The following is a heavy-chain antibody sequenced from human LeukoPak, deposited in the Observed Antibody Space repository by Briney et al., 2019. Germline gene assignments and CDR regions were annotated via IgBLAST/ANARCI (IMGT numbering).Heavy chain of an antibody. V-gene: IGHV1-58*02. CDR2: IVVGSGHT. Sequence: SVKVSCKASGFTFSTSAMQWVRQARGQRLEWIGWIVVGSGHTNYAQKFQERVTITRDMSTSTAYMELSSLRSEDTAVYYCAATIAADTAYYGMDVWGQGTTVTVSS. J-gene: IGHJ6*02. CDR1: GFTFSTSA. D-gene: IGHD6-13*01. CDR3: AATIAADTAYYGMDV.